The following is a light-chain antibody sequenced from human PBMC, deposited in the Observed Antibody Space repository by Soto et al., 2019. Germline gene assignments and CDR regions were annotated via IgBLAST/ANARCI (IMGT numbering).Light chain of an antibody. CDR3: QQYTSPLT. CDR2: HAS. J-gene: IGKJ4*01. CDR1: QSVGSY. Sequence: EIVLTQFPATLSLSPGERATLSCRASQSVGSYLAWYQQKPGQAPRLLIYHASNRATGIPGRFSGSGSGTDFTLTSSRLEPEYSAVYYCQQYTSPLTFGGGTKVEI. V-gene: IGKV3-11*01.